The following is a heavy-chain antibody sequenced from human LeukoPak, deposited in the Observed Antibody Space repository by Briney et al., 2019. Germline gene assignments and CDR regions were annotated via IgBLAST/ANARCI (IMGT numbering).Heavy chain of an antibody. Sequence: SETLSLTCTVSGGSVSSNNCYWSWIRQPPGRGLEWIGYIYYSGSTNYNPSLKSRLTMSVDTSKNQFSLKLNSVTAADTAIYYCARSPITMVRGVIITWGQGTLVTVSS. CDR3: ARSPITMVRGVIIT. J-gene: IGHJ4*02. CDR1: GGSVSSNNCY. CDR2: IYYSGST. D-gene: IGHD3-10*01. V-gene: IGHV4-61*01.